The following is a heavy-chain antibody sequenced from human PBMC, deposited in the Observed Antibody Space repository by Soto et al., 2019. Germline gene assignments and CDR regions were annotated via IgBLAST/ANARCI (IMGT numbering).Heavy chain of an antibody. V-gene: IGHV3-48*02. Sequence: HPGGSLRLSCAASGFTFSSYSMNWVRQAPGKGLEWVSYISSSSSTIYYADSVKGRFTISRDNAKNSLYLQMNSLRDEDTAVYYCARDQFYDSSGYYGLDAFDIWGQGTMVTVSS. CDR2: ISSSSSTI. CDR3: ARDQFYDSSGYYGLDAFDI. D-gene: IGHD3-22*01. J-gene: IGHJ3*02. CDR1: GFTFSSYS.